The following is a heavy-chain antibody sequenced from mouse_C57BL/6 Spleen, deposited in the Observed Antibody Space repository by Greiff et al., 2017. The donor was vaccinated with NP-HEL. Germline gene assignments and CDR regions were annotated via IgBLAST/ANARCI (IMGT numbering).Heavy chain of an antibody. CDR2: ISDGGSYT. J-gene: IGHJ2*01. Sequence: EVQVVESGGGLVKPGGSLKLSCAASGFTFSSYAMSWVRQTPEKRLEWVATISDGGSYTYYPDNVKGRFTISRDNAKNNLYLQMSHLKSEDTAMYYCARGNATVVRKYYFDYWGQGTTLTVSS. CDR1: GFTFSSYA. V-gene: IGHV5-4*01. D-gene: IGHD1-1*01. CDR3: ARGNATVVRKYYFDY.